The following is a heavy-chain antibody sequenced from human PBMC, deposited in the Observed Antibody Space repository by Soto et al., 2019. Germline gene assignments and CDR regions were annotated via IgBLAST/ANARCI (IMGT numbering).Heavy chain of an antibody. V-gene: IGHV3-48*02. D-gene: IGHD3-22*01. Sequence: GGSLRLSCTPSGFIFSDCGMNWVRQAPGKGLEWISYITTTSSTMYYAYSVKVRFTIYIDNAKKSLYLQMNSLRDEETAVYYCARNSSGSQYYGMDXWGQVTSVTVS. CDR1: GFIFSDCG. CDR2: ITTTSSTM. CDR3: ARNSSGSQYYGMDX. J-gene: IGHJ6*02.